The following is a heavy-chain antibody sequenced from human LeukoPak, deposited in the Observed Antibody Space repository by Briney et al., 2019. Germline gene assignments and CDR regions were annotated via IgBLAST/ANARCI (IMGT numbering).Heavy chain of an antibody. D-gene: IGHD6-19*01. Sequence: GGSLRLSCAASGFTFSSYAMSWVRQAPGKGLEWVSAISGSGGSTYYADSVKGRFTISRDNSKNTLYLQMNSLRAEDTAVYYCTKDRRSSSSSPAFDIWGQGTMVTVSS. CDR3: TKDRRSSSSSPAFDI. CDR2: ISGSGGST. V-gene: IGHV3-23*01. J-gene: IGHJ3*02. CDR1: GFTFSSYA.